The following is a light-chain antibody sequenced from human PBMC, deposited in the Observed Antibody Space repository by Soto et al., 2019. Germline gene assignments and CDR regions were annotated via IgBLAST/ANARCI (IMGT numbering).Light chain of an antibody. V-gene: IGLV2-14*01. CDR2: EVS. CDR1: SRDVGGYTY. CDR3: SSYTSSSTLYV. J-gene: IGLJ1*01. Sequence: QSALTQPASVSGSPGQSITISWTGTSRDVGGYTYVSCYQPHPGKAPKLMIYEVSNRPSGVSNRFSGSKSGNTASLTISRLQAEDEAAYCCSSYTSSSTLYVFGTGTKVTLL.